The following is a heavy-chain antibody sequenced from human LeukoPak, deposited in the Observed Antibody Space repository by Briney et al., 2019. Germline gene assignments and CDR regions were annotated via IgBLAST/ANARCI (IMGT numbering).Heavy chain of an antibody. D-gene: IGHD5-18*01. CDR2: ISSSSSYT. Sequence: GGSLRLSCAASGFTFSSYGMNWVRQAPGKRLEWVSYISSSSSYTDYADSVKGRFTISRDNAKNSLYLQVNSLRAEDTAVYYCARASTAIFDYWGQGTLVTVSS. CDR1: GFTFSSYG. CDR3: ARASTAIFDY. J-gene: IGHJ4*02. V-gene: IGHV3-21*05.